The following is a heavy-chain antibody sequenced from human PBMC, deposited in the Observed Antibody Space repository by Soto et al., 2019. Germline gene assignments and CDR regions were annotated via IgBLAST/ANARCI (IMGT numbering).Heavy chain of an antibody. V-gene: IGHV3-7*01. D-gene: IGHD1-26*01. Sequence: PGGSLRLSCAASGFTFSMYWMSWVRQAPGKGLEWVANIKQDGSEKYYVDSVKGRFTISRDNAKNSLYLQMNSLRAEDTGVYYCARALGAATADYWGQGTLVTSPQ. CDR3: ARALGAATADY. CDR2: IKQDGSEK. J-gene: IGHJ4*02. CDR1: GFTFSMYW.